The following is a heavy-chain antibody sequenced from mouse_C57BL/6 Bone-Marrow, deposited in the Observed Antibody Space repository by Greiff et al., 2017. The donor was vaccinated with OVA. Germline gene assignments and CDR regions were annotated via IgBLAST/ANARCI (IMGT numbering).Heavy chain of an antibody. CDR1: GFSFTSYG. Sequence: VQLQQSGPGLVQPSQSLSITCTVSGFSFTSYGVHWVRQSPGKGLEWLGVIWSGGSTDYNAAFISRQSTSKDNSKSQVFFKMIILQADDTAIYYCASFYYDYDEGVAYWGQGTLVTVAA. J-gene: IGHJ3*01. D-gene: IGHD2-4*01. V-gene: IGHV2-2*01. CDR2: IWSGGST. CDR3: ASFYYDYDEGVAY.